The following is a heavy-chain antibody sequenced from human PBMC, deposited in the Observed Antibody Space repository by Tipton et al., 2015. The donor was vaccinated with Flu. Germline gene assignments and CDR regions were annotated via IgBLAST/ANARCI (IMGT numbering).Heavy chain of an antibody. CDR1: GFTVTDYY. D-gene: IGHD4-23*01. Sequence: SLRLSCTASGFTVTDYYMSWIRQAPGKGPQWVSYISSSGNSIYYADSVEGRFTISRDNAENSLHLEMKSLRAEDTAVYFCARGEDCGGKGEVDYWGQGTLVTVSS. V-gene: IGHV3-11*01. J-gene: IGHJ4*02. CDR2: ISSSGNSI. CDR3: ARGEDCGGKGEVDY.